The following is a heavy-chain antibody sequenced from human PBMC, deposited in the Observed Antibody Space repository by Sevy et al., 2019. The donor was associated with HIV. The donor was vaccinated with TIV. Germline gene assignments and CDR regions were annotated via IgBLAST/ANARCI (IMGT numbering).Heavy chain of an antibody. V-gene: IGHV4-34*01. CDR3: ARSPTVVVVPGAPSWFDP. CDR1: DGSFSGYY. CDR2: INESGIT. D-gene: IGHD2-2*01. Sequence: AESLSLTCAVHDGSFSGYYWNWIRQLPGKGLEWIGEINESGITYYNPSLKSRVTISVDGSKKQFSLKLNSVTAVDSDVYFCARSPTVVVVPGAPSWFDPWGQGTLVVVSS. J-gene: IGHJ5*02.